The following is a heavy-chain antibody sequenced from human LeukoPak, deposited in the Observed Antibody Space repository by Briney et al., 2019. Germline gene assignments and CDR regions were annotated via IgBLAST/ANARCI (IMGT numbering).Heavy chain of an antibody. V-gene: IGHV3-23*01. Sequence: GGSLRLSCAASGVIFSSSAMTWVRQAPGKGLEWVSTITGSGGNAYYADSVKGRFTAARDNSKNTLYLQMNSLRVEDTAVYYCATYFWTGTRYFQHWGQGTLVTVSS. CDR2: ITGSGGNA. CDR3: ATYFWTGTRYFQH. CDR1: GVIFSSSA. D-gene: IGHD3/OR15-3a*01. J-gene: IGHJ1*01.